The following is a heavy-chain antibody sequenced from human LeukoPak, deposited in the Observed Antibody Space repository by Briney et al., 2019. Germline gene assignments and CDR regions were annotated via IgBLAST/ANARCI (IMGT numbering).Heavy chain of an antibody. CDR1: GFTFSSYG. Sequence: GGSLRLSCAASGFTFSSYGMHWVRQAPGKGLEWVAVISYDGSNKYYADSVKGRFTISRDNSKNTLYLQMNSLRAEDTAVYYCAKAGTMLAFDIWGQGKMVTVSS. V-gene: IGHV3-30*18. D-gene: IGHD3-10*02. CDR3: AKAGTMLAFDI. CDR2: ISYDGSNK. J-gene: IGHJ3*02.